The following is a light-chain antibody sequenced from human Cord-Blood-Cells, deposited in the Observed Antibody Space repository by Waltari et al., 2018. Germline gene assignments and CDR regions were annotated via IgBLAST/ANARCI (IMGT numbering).Light chain of an antibody. CDR1: QSISSW. CDR2: DAS. CDR3: QQYNSYPI. Sequence: DLQMTQSPSTLSASVGDRVPITCRASQSISSWLAWYQQKPGKAPKLLIYDASSLESGVPSRFSGSGSGTEFTLTISSLQPDDFATYYCQQYNSYPIFGGGTKVEIK. V-gene: IGKV1-5*01. J-gene: IGKJ4*01.